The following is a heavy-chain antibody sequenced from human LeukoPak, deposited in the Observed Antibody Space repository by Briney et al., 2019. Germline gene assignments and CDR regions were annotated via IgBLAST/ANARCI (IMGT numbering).Heavy chain of an antibody. CDR1: GGSISSSSYY. D-gene: IGHD3-9*01. CDR3: ARALSGGPGRYDILTGYRYNWFAP. CDR2: IYYSGST. J-gene: IGHJ5*02. Sequence: PSETLSLACTVSGGSISSSSYYWGWIRQPPGKGLEWIGTIYYSGSTYYNPSLKSRVTISVATSKNQFSLKLSSVTAADTAVYYCARALSGGPGRYDILTGYRYNWFAPWGQGTLVTVSS. V-gene: IGHV4-39*01.